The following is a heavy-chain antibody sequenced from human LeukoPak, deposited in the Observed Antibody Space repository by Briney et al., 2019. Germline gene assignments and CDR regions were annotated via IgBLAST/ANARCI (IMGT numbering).Heavy chain of an antibody. D-gene: IGHD4-17*01. CDR2: IWYDGSNK. J-gene: IGHJ6*03. CDR1: GFTFSSYG. CDR3: ARVTVTTETYYYYYMDV. Sequence: PGRSLRLSCAASGFTFSSYGMHWVRQAPGKGLEWVAVIWYDGSNKYYAGSVKGRFTISRDNSKNTLYLQMNSLRAEDTAVYYCARVTVTTETYYYYYMDVWGKGTTVTVSS. V-gene: IGHV3-33*01.